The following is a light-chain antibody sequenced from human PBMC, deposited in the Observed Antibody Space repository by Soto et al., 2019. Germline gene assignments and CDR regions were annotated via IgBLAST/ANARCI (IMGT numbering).Light chain of an antibody. CDR1: RSVSNK. J-gene: IGKJ4*01. CDR3: QHYNSWPLT. CDR2: DAS. Sequence: EIVMTQSPATLSVSPGERVTLSCRASRSVSNKLAWYQQKPGQAPRLLVYDASTRATDIPARLSGSGSGTEFTLTISSLQSEDFGIYYCQHYNSWPLTFGGGTKVEIK. V-gene: IGKV3-15*01.